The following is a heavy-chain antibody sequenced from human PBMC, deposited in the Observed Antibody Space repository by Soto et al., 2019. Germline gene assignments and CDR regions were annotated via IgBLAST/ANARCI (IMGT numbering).Heavy chain of an antibody. CDR3: ARRYGASFDY. CDR1: GGSISSDS. CDR2: IYYSGST. V-gene: IGHV4-59*01. J-gene: IGHJ4*02. Sequence: SETLSLTCIVSGGSISSDSWSWIRQPPGKGLEWIGYIYYSGSTNYNPSLKSRVIISVDTSKNQFSLKLSSVTAADTAVYYCARRYGASFDYWGQGTLVTVS. D-gene: IGHD4-17*01.